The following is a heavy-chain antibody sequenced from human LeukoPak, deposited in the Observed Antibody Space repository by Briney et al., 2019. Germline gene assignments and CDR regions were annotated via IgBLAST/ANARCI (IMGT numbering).Heavy chain of an antibody. Sequence: GGSLRLSCAASGFTFSSYWMHWVRQAPGKGPVWVSRINDDGNSITYADSVKGRFTISRDNSKNSLYLQMNSLRTEDTALYYCAKDMWRFGELDYDYWGQGTLVTVSS. J-gene: IGHJ4*02. V-gene: IGHV3-74*03. CDR2: INDDGNSI. CDR1: GFTFSSYW. D-gene: IGHD3-10*01. CDR3: AKDMWRFGELDYDY.